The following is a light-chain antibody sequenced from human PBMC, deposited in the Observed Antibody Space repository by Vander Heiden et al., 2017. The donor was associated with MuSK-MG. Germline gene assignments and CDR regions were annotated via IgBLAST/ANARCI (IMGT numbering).Light chain of an antibody. CDR2: DAS. Sequence: AIQLTQSPSSLSASEGDSVTITCRASQGISSGLVWYQQRPGEAPRLLIYDASTLESGVPSRFSGSGSGTDFTLTISSLQPEDFATYYCQQFVHYPLTFGQGTLMEIK. J-gene: IGKJ5*01. V-gene: IGKV1D-13*01. CDR1: QGISSG. CDR3: QQFVHYPLT.